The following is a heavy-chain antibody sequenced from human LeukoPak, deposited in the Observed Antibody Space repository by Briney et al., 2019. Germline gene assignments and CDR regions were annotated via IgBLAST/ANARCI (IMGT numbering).Heavy chain of an antibody. D-gene: IGHD5-18*01. CDR2: INTNSGYI. Sequence: GGSLRLSCAASGFTFSVYSMNWVRQAPGMGLEWVSFINTNSGYIYYADSVKGRFTISRDNAKNSLYLQMNSLRAEDTAVYYCARVGHSYAPPDDYFSYFGLDVWGQGTTVTVSS. CDR3: ARVGHSYAPPDDYFSYFGLDV. V-gene: IGHV3-21*01. CDR1: GFTFSVYS. J-gene: IGHJ6*02.